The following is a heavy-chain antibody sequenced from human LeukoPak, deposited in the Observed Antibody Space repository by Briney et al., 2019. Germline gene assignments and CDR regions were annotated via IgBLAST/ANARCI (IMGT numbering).Heavy chain of an antibody. CDR3: ASTALWDCSSTSCYSSFDY. Sequence: ASVKVSCKASGYTFTSYGISWVRQAPGQGLEWMGWISAYNGNTNYAQKLQGRVTMTTDTSTSTAYMELSSLRSEDTAVYYCASTALWDCSSTSCYSSFDYWGQGTLVTVSS. D-gene: IGHD2-2*01. CDR2: ISAYNGNT. V-gene: IGHV1-18*01. J-gene: IGHJ4*02. CDR1: GYTFTSYG.